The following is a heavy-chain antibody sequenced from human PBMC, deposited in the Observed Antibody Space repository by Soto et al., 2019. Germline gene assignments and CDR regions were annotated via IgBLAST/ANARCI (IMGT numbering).Heavy chain of an antibody. J-gene: IGHJ2*01. V-gene: IGHV3-23*01. Sequence: EVQLLESGGGLVQPGGSLRLSCAASGFTFSSYAMSWVRLAPGKGLEWVSAIRSSGAGTYHANSVKGRFTISRDNSKNTLHLQMDSLRAEDTAIYYCAKPYCSSASCYEVYWYFDLWGRGTLVTVSS. D-gene: IGHD2-2*01. CDR2: IRSSGAGT. CDR3: AKPYCSSASCYEVYWYFDL. CDR1: GFTFSSYA.